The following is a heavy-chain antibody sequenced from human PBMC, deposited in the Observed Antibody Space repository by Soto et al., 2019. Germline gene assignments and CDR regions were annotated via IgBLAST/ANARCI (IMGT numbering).Heavy chain of an antibody. CDR2: IYYSGST. D-gene: IGHD6-13*01. CDR3: ARLLIAAAGMEYYYYGMGV. Sequence: SETLSLTSTVSGGSISSSSYYWGWIRQPPGKGLEWIGSIYYSGSTSYNPSVKSRVTISVDTSKNQFSLKLSSVTAADTAVYYCARLLIAAAGMEYYYYGMGVWGQGTTVTVSS. V-gene: IGHV4-39*01. J-gene: IGHJ6*02. CDR1: GGSISSSSYY.